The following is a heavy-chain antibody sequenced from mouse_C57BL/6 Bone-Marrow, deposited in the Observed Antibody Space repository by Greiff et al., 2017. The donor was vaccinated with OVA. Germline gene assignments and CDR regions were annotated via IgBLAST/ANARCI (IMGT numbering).Heavy chain of an antibody. V-gene: IGHV5-4*01. Sequence: EVHLVESGGGLVKPGGSLKLSCAASGFTFSSYAMSWVRQTPEKRLEWVATISDGGSYTYYPDNVKGRFTISRDNAKNNLYLQMSHLKSEDTAMYYCARGGRYYFDYWGQGTTLTVSS. D-gene: IGHD1-1*01. CDR1: GFTFSSYA. CDR3: ARGGRYYFDY. J-gene: IGHJ2*01. CDR2: ISDGGSYT.